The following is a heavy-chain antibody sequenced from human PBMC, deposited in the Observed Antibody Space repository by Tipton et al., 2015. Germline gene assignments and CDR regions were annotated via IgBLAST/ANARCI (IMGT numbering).Heavy chain of an antibody. V-gene: IGHV4/OR15-8*02. CDR2: IYPRGNT. D-gene: IGHD2-21*01. J-gene: IGHJ6*02. CDR3: ARVGYCGGSCFSGYYGMDV. Sequence: LRLSCAASGFTFSDHYLDWVRQSPGKGLEWIGEIYPRGNTIYNPSLESRVSISIDESNNQFSLNLRSVTAADTAVYYCARVGYCGGSCFSGYYGMDVWGRGTTVTVSS. CDR1: GFTFSDHY.